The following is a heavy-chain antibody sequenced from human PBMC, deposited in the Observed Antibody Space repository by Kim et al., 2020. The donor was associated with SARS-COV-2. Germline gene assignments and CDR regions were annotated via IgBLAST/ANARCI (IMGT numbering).Heavy chain of an antibody. Sequence: GESLKISCKGSGYSFTSYWNSWVRQMPGKGLEWMGRIDPSDSYTNYSPSFQGHVTISADKSISTAYLQWSSLKASDTAMYYCAIHLGYGMDVWGQGTTVTVSS. V-gene: IGHV5-10-1*01. J-gene: IGHJ6*02. CDR1: GYSFTSYW. CDR2: IDPSDSYT. CDR3: AIHLGYGMDV.